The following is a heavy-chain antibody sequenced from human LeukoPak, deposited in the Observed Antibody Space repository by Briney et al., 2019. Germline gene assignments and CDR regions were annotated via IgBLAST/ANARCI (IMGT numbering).Heavy chain of an antibody. Sequence: AGGSLRLSCAASGFTFSNYSMNWVRQTPEKGLEWVSSISNSGSYIYYADSVKGRFTISRDNAKNSLYLQINSLRADDTAVYYCATRYCSTTNCYAFDSWGQGTLVTVSS. J-gene: IGHJ4*02. CDR3: ATRYCSTTNCYAFDS. V-gene: IGHV3-21*01. CDR2: ISNSGSYI. CDR1: GFTFSNYS. D-gene: IGHD2-2*01.